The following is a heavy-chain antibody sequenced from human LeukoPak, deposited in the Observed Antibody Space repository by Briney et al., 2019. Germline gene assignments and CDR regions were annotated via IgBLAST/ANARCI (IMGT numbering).Heavy chain of an antibody. Sequence: SETLSPTCTVSGASISTYYWSWIRQSPGKGLEWIGYIYHSGTTNYNPSLKSRVTTSIDTSKNQFSLKLSSVTAADTAVYYCARDLRGMGWFDPWGQGTLVTVSS. CDR1: GASISTYY. V-gene: IGHV4-59*01. CDR3: ARDLRGMGWFDP. CDR2: IYHSGTT. J-gene: IGHJ5*02. D-gene: IGHD1-14*01.